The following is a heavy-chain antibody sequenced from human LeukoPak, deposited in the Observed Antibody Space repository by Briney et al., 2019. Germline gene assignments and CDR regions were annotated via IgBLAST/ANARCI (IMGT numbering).Heavy chain of an antibody. D-gene: IGHD3-10*01. CDR1: GFTFSSYA. J-gene: IGHJ4*02. V-gene: IGHV3-64*01. CDR2: ISSNGGST. CDR3: ARDYYGSAIYYFDH. Sequence: GGSLRLSCAASGFTFSSYAMHWVRQAPGKGLEYVSAISSNGGSTYYANSVKGRFTISRDNSKNTLYLQMGSLRAEDMAVYYCARDYYGSAIYYFDHWGQGTLVTVSS.